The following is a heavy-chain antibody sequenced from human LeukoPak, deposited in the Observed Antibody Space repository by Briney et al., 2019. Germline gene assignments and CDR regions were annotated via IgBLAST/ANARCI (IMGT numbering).Heavy chain of an antibody. CDR1: GGSISSCY. CDR2: IYYSGST. V-gene: IGHV4-59*01. D-gene: IGHD2-15*01. CDR3: ARASGYCSGGSCYYESYYYYYYMDV. J-gene: IGHJ6*03. Sequence: SETLSLTCTVSGGSISSCYWSWIRQPPGKGLEWIGYIYYSGSTNYNPSLKSRVTISVDTSKNQFSLKLSSVTAADTAVYYCARASGYCSGGSCYYESYYYYYYMDVWGKGTTVTVSS.